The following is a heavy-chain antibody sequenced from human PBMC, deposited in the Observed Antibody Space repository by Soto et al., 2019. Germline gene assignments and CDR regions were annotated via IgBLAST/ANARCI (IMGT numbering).Heavy chain of an antibody. V-gene: IGHV1-69*01. D-gene: IGHD3-9*01. CDR3: ARCHILTGYHGINWFDP. J-gene: IGHJ5*02. Sequence: QVQLVQSGAEVKKPGSSVKVSCKASGGTFSSYAISWVRQAPGQGLEWMGGIIPIFGTANYAQKFQGRVTITADESTRTAYMELSSLRSEDTAVYYCARCHILTGYHGINWFDPWGQGTLVTVSS. CDR2: IIPIFGTA. CDR1: GGTFSSYA.